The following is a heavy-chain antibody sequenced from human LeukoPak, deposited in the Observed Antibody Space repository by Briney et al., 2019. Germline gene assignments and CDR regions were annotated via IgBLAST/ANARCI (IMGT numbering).Heavy chain of an antibody. CDR3: VRDGDSSSWSPQHFDY. V-gene: IGHV4-39*07. J-gene: IGHJ4*02. CDR2: IYASEST. D-gene: IGHD6-13*01. CDR1: GGSLDRSSYF. Sequence: PSETLSLTCTVSGGSLDRSSYFWGWIRQPPGKGLEWIGSIYASESTYYNPSLQSRVTISIDTSNNQFSLKLNAVTAADTALYYCVRDGDSSSWSPQHFDYWGQGILVIVSS.